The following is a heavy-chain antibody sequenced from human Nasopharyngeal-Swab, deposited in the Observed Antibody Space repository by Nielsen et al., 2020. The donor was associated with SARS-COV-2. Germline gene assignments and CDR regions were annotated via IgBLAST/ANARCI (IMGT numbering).Heavy chain of an antibody. J-gene: IGHJ6*02. CDR3: ARGLLGEFPGGMDV. Sequence: SQTLSLTCAISGDSVSSNSAAWNWIRQSPSRGLEWLGRTYYWSKWYNDYAVSVKSRITINPDTSKNQFSLRLNSVTPEDTAVYYCARGLLGEFPGGMDVWGQGTTVTVSS. CDR1: GDSVSSNSAA. CDR2: TYYWSKWYN. V-gene: IGHV6-1*01. D-gene: IGHD3-16*01.